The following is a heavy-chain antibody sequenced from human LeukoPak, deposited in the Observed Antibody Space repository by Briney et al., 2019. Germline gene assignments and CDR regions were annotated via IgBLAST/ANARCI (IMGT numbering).Heavy chain of an antibody. J-gene: IGHJ4*02. D-gene: IGHD2-2*01. CDR1: GFTFSSYA. CDR3: AKDGYCSSTSCYPLIDY. V-gene: IGHV3-23*01. Sequence: GGSLRLSCAASGFTFSSYAMSWVRQAPGKGLDWVSAISGSGGSTYYADSVKVRFTISRDNSKNTLYLQMNSLRAEDTAVYYCAKDGYCSSTSCYPLIDYWGQGTLVTVSS. CDR2: ISGSGGST.